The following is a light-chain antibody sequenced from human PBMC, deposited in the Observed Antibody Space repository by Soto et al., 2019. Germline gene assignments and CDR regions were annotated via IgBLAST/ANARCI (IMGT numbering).Light chain of an antibody. J-gene: IGLJ1*01. CDR2: DNS. CDR3: SSYAGSNNFV. Sequence: QSALTQAPSASGAPGQRVTISCSGSRSNIGRNSANWYQQLPGTAPKLLIYDNSQRPSGVPDRFSGSESGASASLAISGLQSEDEADYYCSSYAGSNNFVFGTGTKLTVL. V-gene: IGLV1-44*01. CDR1: RSNIGRNS.